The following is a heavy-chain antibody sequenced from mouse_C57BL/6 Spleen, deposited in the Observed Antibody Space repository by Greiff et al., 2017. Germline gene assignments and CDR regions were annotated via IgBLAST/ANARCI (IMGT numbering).Heavy chain of an antibody. Sequence: EVKLVESGPGMVKPSQSLSLTCTVTGYSITSGYDWHWIRHFPGNKLEWMGYISYSGSTNYNPSLKSRISITYDTSKNHFFLKLNSVTTEDTATYYCARDGGNYSYYYAMDYWGQGTSVTVSS. V-gene: IGHV3-1*01. CDR1: GYSITSGYD. CDR2: ISYSGST. D-gene: IGHD2-1*01. J-gene: IGHJ4*01. CDR3: ARDGGNYSYYYAMDY.